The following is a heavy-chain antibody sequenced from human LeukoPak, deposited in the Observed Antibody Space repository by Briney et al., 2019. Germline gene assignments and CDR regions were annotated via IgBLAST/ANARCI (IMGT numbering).Heavy chain of an antibody. V-gene: IGHV4-4*07. J-gene: IGHJ5*02. D-gene: IGHD3-10*01. Sequence: PSETLSLTCTVSGGSISSYDWSWIRQPAGKGLEWIGRTYTSGSTNYNPSLKSRVTTSVDTSKNQFSLKLSSVTAADTAVYYCARRGIKNLYYYGSGSYYKGVHRFDPWGQGTLVTVSS. CDR1: GGSISSYD. CDR3: ARRGIKNLYYYGSGSYYKGVHRFDP. CDR2: TYTSGST.